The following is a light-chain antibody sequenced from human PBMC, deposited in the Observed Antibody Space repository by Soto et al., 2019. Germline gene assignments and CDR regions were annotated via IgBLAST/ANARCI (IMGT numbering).Light chain of an antibody. V-gene: IGLV2-23*01. CDR3: CSFALRSTVI. Sequence: QSALTQPASVSGSPGQSITISCTGTSSDVGNYNLVSWYQQYPGKAPKLMIYEGGNRPSGVSNRFSGSKSGNTSSLTFSRLHAEDDADYYCCSFALRSTVIFGGGTKLTVL. CDR2: EGG. J-gene: IGLJ2*01. CDR1: SSDVGNYNL.